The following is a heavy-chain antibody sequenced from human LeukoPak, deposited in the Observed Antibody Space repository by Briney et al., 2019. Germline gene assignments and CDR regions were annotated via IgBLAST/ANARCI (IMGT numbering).Heavy chain of an antibody. D-gene: IGHD5-18*01. Sequence: GRSLRLSCAASGFTFSSYGMHWVRQAPGKGLEWVAVISYDGSNKYYADSVKGRFTISRDNSKNTLYLQMNSLTAEDTAVYYCAKTIRGYSYEYFDYWGQGTLVTVSS. CDR3: AKTIRGYSYEYFDY. J-gene: IGHJ4*02. CDR1: GFTFSSYG. V-gene: IGHV3-30*18. CDR2: ISYDGSNK.